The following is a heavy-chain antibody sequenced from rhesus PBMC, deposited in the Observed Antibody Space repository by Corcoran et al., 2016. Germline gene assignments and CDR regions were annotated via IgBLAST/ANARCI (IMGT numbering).Heavy chain of an antibody. V-gene: IGHV4-169*01. J-gene: IGHJ2*01. Sequence: QLQLQEPGPARVKPSETLYLTRAVSGVSLCSSLWSRLRRAPGTGPEWIGYIYGRGNSTTPNPSLKSGVTLSRDTSQDQPCLKLSSGAAADPAVYYWARKDCGSWNGGYFDLWGPGTPITISS. CDR2: IYGRGNST. CDR3: ARKDCGSWNGGYFDL. CDR1: GVSLCSSL. D-gene: IGHD6-25*01.